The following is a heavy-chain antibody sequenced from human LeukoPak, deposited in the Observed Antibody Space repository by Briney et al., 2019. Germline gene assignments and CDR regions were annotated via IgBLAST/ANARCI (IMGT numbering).Heavy chain of an antibody. V-gene: IGHV4-38-2*02. D-gene: IGHD6-19*01. J-gene: IGHJ4*02. Sequence: SETLSLTCTVSGYSISNGYYWDWIRQPPGRGLEWIGNIYRSGSTSYNPSLKSRVTISVDTSKNQFSLKVNSVTAADAAVYYCARRHSSGWFYYWGQGTLVTVSS. CDR3: ARRHSSGWFYY. CDR1: GYSISNGYY. CDR2: IYRSGST.